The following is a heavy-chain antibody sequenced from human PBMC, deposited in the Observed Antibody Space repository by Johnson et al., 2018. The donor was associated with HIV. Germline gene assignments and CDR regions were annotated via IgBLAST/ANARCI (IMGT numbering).Heavy chain of an antibody. CDR3: AKGVRGSSCYDALDI. V-gene: IGHV3-30-3*01. CDR1: GFTFSSYA. Sequence: QVQLVESGGGVVQPGRSLRLSCAASGFTFSSYAMHWVRQAPGKGLEWVAVISYDGSNKYYADSVKGRFTISRDNSKNTLYRKMSSLRAEDTAVYYCAKGVRGSSCYDALDIWGQGTMVTVS. J-gene: IGHJ3*02. D-gene: IGHD6-6*01. CDR2: ISYDGSNK.